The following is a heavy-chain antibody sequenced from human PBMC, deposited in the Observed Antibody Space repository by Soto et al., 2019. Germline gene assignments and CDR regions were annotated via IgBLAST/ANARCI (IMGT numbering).Heavy chain of an antibody. CDR2: ISSSGSSI. J-gene: IGHJ4*01. CDR1: GFTFSSSA. Sequence: GGFLRLSCAASGFTFSSSAMSWVRQAPGKGLAWVSGISSSGSSIYDADSVRGRLTISRGNSTNTLYLQVNGLRAEDTPIYSCPTRCTRQWLVKSFDHWGQGTQVTVAS. CDR3: PTRCTRQWLVKSFDH. D-gene: IGHD6-19*01. V-gene: IGHV3-23*01.